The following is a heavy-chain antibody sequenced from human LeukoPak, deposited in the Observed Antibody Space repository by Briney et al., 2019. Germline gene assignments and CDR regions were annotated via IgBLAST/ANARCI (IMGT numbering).Heavy chain of an antibody. CDR2: SHGSGST. Sequence: PSEILSLSCNVSGVSINIYYWSWLRQTPGKGLEWIGRSHGSGSTNYNLSLKNRVTISIDKSKKSLSLRLTSVTAADTALYFCARDGDYDSGVFDVWGQGTLVTVSS. V-gene: IGHV4-4*07. CDR3: ARDGDYDSGVFDV. J-gene: IGHJ4*02. D-gene: IGHD3-22*01. CDR1: GVSINIYY.